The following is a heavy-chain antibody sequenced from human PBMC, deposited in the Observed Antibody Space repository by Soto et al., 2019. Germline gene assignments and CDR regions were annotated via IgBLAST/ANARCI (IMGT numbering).Heavy chain of an antibody. D-gene: IGHD3-22*01. CDR1: GFTFSSYA. Sequence: QVLLVESGGGVVQPGRSLRLSCAASGFTFSSYAMHWVRQAPGKGLEWVAVISYDGSNKYYADPVKGRFTISRDNSHNTLHLRMNSPKAENTAVYYGAGDPLERDSSAGGFEPWGKGNLVTVSS. CDR3: AGDPLERDSSAGGFEP. CDR2: ISYDGSNK. J-gene: IGHJ5*02. V-gene: IGHV3-30-3*01.